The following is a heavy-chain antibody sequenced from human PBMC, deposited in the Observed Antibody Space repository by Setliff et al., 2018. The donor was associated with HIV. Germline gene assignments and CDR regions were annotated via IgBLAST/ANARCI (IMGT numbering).Heavy chain of an antibody. CDR2: IYPGDSQT. J-gene: IGHJ4*02. CDR3: ARGADYRDV. V-gene: IGHV5-51*01. D-gene: IGHD4-17*01. Sequence: LKISCVASGYSFTNKWIGWVRQTPGKGLEWMGIIYPGDSQTKYNPSFQGQVTISVDKSLRTAYLQWSSLKTSDTAFYFCARGADYRDVWGQGTLVTVSS. CDR1: GYSFTNKW.